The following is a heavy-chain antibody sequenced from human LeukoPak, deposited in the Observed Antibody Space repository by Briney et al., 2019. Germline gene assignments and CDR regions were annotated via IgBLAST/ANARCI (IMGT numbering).Heavy chain of an antibody. CDR2: ISSNGGST. CDR1: GFTFSSYA. D-gene: IGHD4-17*01. CDR3: VKPQDYGDYYPYFDY. J-gene: IGHJ4*02. Sequence: GGSLRLSCSASGFTFSSYAMHWVRQAPGKGLEYVSAISSNGGSTYYADSVKGRFTISRDNSKNTLHLQMSSLRAEDTAVYYCVKPQDYGDYYPYFDYWGQGTLVTVSS. V-gene: IGHV3-64D*06.